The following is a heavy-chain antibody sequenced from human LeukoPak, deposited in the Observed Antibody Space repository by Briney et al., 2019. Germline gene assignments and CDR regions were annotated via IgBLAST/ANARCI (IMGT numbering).Heavy chain of an antibody. CDR2: IYPGDSDT. J-gene: IGHJ5*02. CDR1: GYSFTSYW. V-gene: IGHV5-51*01. CDR3: ARQQTGTDDGQWEMGNNWFDP. D-gene: IGHD1-14*01. Sequence: GESLKISCKGSGYSFTSYWIGWVRQMPGKGLQWMGIIYPGDSDTRYSPSFQGQVTISADKSISTAYLQWSSLKASDTAMYYCARQQTGTDDGQWEMGNNWFDPWGQGTLVTVSS.